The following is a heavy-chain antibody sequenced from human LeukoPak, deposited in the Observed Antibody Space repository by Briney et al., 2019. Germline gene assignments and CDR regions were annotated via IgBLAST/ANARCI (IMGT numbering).Heavy chain of an antibody. D-gene: IGHD2-15*01. V-gene: IGHV4-61*02. Sequence: PSQTLSLTCTVSGGSISSGSDYWNWIRQPAGKGLEWIGRMYTCGSIDYNPSLKSRVSISVDTSKIQFSLKVSSVTAADTAVYYCARTYCSAGACYHFDYWGQGTLVTVSS. CDR2: MYTCGSI. J-gene: IGHJ4*02. CDR1: GGSISSGSDY. CDR3: ARTYCSAGACYHFDY.